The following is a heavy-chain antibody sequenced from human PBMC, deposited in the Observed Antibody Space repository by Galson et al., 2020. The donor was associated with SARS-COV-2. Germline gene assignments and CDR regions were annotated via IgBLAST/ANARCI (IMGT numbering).Heavy chain of an antibody. Sequence: SETLSLTCDVYGGSFSGYYWSWIRQPPGKGLEWLGEINHNENTNYNPSLESRVTISIDTSKNQFSLRLSSVTAADTAVYYCAKGSGLDIGRMVYDDHLFDLWGQGTLVIVSS. CDR2: INHNENT. CDR3: AKGSGLDIGRMVYDDHLFDL. V-gene: IGHV4-34*01. D-gene: IGHD2-8*01. J-gene: IGHJ4*01. CDR1: GGSFSGYY.